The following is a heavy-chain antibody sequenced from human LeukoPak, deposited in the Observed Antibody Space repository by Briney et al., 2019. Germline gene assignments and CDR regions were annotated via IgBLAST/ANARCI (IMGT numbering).Heavy chain of an antibody. V-gene: IGHV3-74*01. CDR2: INTDGSTS. CDR1: GFTFSNYW. D-gene: IGHD3-22*01. J-gene: IGHJ4*02. Sequence: GGSLRLSCAASGFTFSNYWMHWVRQAPGKGRVWVSHINTDGSTSGYADSVKGRFTISRDNAKNTLYLQMNSLRTEDTAIYYCARSGGYIDYWGQGTLVTVSS. CDR3: ARSGGYIDY.